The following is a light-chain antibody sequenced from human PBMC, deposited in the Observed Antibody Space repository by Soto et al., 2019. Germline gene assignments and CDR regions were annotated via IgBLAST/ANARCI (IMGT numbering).Light chain of an antibody. V-gene: IGLV1-47*01. CDR2: KNN. J-gene: IGLJ1*01. CDR1: XSNIGNNH. Sequence: QAVVTQPPSASGTPXQRVTXXCSGSXSNIGNNHVSWYQHLPGTAPKLVIYKNNQRPSGVPDRFSGSRSGTSASLALSGLRSDDEADYYCAAWDDSLSGRVFGTGTKLTVL. CDR3: AAWDDSLSGRV.